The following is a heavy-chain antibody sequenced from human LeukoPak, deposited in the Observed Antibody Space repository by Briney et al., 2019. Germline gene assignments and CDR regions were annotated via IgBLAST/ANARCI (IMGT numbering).Heavy chain of an antibody. CDR1: GFTFSSYG. Sequence: GGSLRLSCAASGFTFSSYGMHWVRQAPGKGLEWVAVISYDGSNKYYADSVKGRFTISRDNSKNTLYLQMNSLRAEDTAMYYCAKGSLVVPEYYFDYWGQGTLVTVSS. CDR2: ISYDGSNK. J-gene: IGHJ4*02. V-gene: IGHV3-30*18. CDR3: AKGSLVVPEYYFDY. D-gene: IGHD2-15*01.